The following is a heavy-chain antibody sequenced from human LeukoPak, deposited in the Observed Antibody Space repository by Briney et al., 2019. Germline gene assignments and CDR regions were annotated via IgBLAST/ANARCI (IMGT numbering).Heavy chain of an antibody. J-gene: IGHJ1*01. V-gene: IGHV4-34*01. CDR1: GGFFCGYY. Sequence: SETLSLTCAVYGGFFCGYYWSWIRQPPGKGLEWIGEINHSGSTNYNPSLKSRVTISVDTSKNQFSLKLSSVTAADTAVYYCARPGYSSGWYVRYFQHWGQGTLVTVSS. CDR2: INHSGST. CDR3: ARPGYSSGWYVRYFQH. D-gene: IGHD6-19*01.